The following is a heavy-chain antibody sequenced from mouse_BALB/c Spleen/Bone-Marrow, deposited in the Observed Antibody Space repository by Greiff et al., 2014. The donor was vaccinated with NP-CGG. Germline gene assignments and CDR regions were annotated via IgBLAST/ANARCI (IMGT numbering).Heavy chain of an antibody. J-gene: IGHJ3*01. CDR1: GYAFTNYL. Sequence: QVQLQQPGAEVVRPGTSVKVSCKASGYAFTNYLIEWIKQRPGQGLEWIGLINPGSGGTNYNEKFKGKATLTADKSSSTAYMQLSSLTSDDSAVYFCARVLGRPFWGQGLWSLSLQ. D-gene: IGHD4-1*01. CDR3: ARVLGRPF. V-gene: IGHV1-54*01. CDR2: INPGSGGT.